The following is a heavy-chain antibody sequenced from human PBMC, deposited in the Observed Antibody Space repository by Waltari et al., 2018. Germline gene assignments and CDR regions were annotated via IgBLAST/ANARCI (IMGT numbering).Heavy chain of an antibody. D-gene: IGHD6-19*01. CDR3: ARDEERWLVKFDY. CDR1: GYTFTGFY. J-gene: IGHJ4*02. Sequence: QVQLVQSGAEVKKPGASVKVSCKASGYTFTGFYIHWVRQAPGQGLEWMGWINPNNGGTNYAQNFRDRGTMTTDTSINTVYMELRSLRSDDTAVYYCARDEERWLVKFDYWGPGPLVTGSS. CDR2: INPNNGGT. V-gene: IGHV1-2*02.